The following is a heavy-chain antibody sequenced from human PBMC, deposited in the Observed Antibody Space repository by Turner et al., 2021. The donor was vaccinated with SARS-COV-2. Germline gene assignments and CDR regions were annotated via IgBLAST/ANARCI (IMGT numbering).Heavy chain of an antibody. CDR1: GVTFSSYS. V-gene: IGHV3-21*01. CDR3: ARDRIVRNWNDVPKPTYGMDV. D-gene: IGHD1-20*01. Sequence: EVQLVESGGGLLKPGGSLRLSCAASGVTFSSYSMNWVRQAPGKGLEWVSSISSSSSYIYYADSGKGRFTISRDNAKNSLYLQMNSLRAEDTAVYYCARDRIVRNWNDVPKPTYGMDVWGQGTTVTVSS. CDR2: ISSSSSYI. J-gene: IGHJ6*02.